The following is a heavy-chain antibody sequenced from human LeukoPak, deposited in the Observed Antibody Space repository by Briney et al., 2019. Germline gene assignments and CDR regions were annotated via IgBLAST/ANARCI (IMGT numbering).Heavy chain of an antibody. J-gene: IGHJ4*02. CDR2: ISGSGGST. Sequence: GGSLILSCAASGFTFSSYAMSWVRQAPGKGLEWVSAISGSGGSTYYADSVKGRFIISRDNSKNTLYLQMNSLRAEDSAVYYCAKDYAIFGVEYYFDYWGQGTLVTVSS. D-gene: IGHD3-3*01. CDR1: GFTFSSYA. V-gene: IGHV3-23*01. CDR3: AKDYAIFGVEYYFDY.